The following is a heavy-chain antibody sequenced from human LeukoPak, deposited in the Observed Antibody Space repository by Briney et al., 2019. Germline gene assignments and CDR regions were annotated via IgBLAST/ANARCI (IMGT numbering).Heavy chain of an antibody. J-gene: IGHJ4*02. CDR2: INNCGGST. V-gene: IGHV3-23*01. CDR3: ARSLKWNLVGFDY. Sequence: GGSLRLSCAASGFTFSNYAINWVRQAPGKGLEWVSVINNCGGSTFYADSVKGRFTISRDNSRNTLNLQMSSLRGEDTAVYYCARSLKWNLVGFDYWGQGTLVTVSS. D-gene: IGHD1-1*01. CDR1: GFTFSNYA.